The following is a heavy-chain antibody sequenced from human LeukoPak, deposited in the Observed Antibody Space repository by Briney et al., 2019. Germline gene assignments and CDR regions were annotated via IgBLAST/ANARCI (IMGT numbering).Heavy chain of an antibody. V-gene: IGHV4-34*01. D-gene: IGHD7-27*01. CDR3: ARGLGRDYYYGMDV. CDR2: INHSGST. Sequence: SETLSLTCAVYGGSFSGYYWSWIRQPPGKGLEWIGEINHSGSTNYNPSLKSRVTISVDTSKNQFSLKLSSVTAADTAVYYCARGLGRDYYYGMDVWGQGTTVTVSS. CDR1: GGSFSGYY. J-gene: IGHJ6*02.